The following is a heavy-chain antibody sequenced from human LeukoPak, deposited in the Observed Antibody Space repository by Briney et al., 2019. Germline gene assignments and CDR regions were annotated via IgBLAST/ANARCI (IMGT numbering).Heavy chain of an antibody. CDR3: WRIFGGTKRYFQH. J-gene: IGHJ1*01. V-gene: IGHV4-38-2*02. CDR1: DYSIIDGFF. CDR2: VYHSGST. D-gene: IGHD3-3*01. Sequence: SEALSLTCSVSDYSIIDGFFWGWIRQPPGRGLEWIGSVYHSGSTYYHQTLQSRVTISLDMSRNQVSLNLSSAIAADTAVYYCWRIFGGTKRYFQHWRQGTLVTVSS.